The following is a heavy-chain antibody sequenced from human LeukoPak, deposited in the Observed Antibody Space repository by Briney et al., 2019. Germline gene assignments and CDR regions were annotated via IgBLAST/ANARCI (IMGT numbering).Heavy chain of an antibody. D-gene: IGHD5-24*01. V-gene: IGHV3-23*01. J-gene: IGHJ4*02. Sequence: GGSLRLSCAASGFTFSSYVMSWVRQAPGKGLEWVSGISGSGGSTYYADSVKGRFTISRDNSKNTLCLQMNSLRAEDTAVYYCAKGGGDGYNWGYYFDYWGQETLVTVSS. CDR2: ISGSGGST. CDR1: GFTFSSYV. CDR3: AKGGGDGYNWGYYFDY.